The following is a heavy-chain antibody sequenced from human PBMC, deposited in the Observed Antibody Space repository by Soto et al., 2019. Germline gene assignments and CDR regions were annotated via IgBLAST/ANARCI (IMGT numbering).Heavy chain of an antibody. D-gene: IGHD6-6*01. CDR1: GLNFSSFA. CDR3: AKSITARPFDY. J-gene: IGHJ4*02. CDR2: ISGSGGNT. V-gene: IGHV3-23*01. Sequence: GGSQRLSNTASGLNFSSFAMSWVRQAPGKGLEWVSAISGSGGNTYYADSVKGRFTISRDNSKNTLYLQMNSLRAEDTAVYYCAKSITARPFDYWGQGALVTVSS.